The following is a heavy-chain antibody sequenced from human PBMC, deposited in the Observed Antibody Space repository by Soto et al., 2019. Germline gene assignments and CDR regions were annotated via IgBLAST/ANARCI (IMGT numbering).Heavy chain of an antibody. CDR1: GFTFSSYS. CDR2: ISSSNSTI. J-gene: IGHJ5*02. V-gene: IGHV3-48*01. D-gene: IGHD1-26*01. CDR3: ASAVGSLNSFDP. Sequence: EVQLVESGGGLVQPGGSLRLSCAASGFTFSSYSMNWVRQAPGKGLEWVSYISSSNSTIYYAASVKGRFTIPNDNAKNPLYLQMNTLSAQDTAVYFCASAVGSLNSFDPWGQGTLVTVSS.